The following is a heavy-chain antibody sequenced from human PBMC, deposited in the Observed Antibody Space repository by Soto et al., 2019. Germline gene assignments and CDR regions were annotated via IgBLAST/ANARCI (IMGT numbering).Heavy chain of an antibody. CDR1: GFTFSSYE. V-gene: IGHV3-48*03. J-gene: IGHJ4*02. Sequence: EVQLVESGGGLVQPGGSLRLSCAASGFTFSSYEMNWVRQAPGKGLEWVSYISSSGSTIYYADSVKGRFTISRDNAKNSRYLQMNSLRAEDMAVYYCARGQYSSGGGYFDYWGQETLVTVSS. D-gene: IGHD6-19*01. CDR3: ARGQYSSGGGYFDY. CDR2: ISSSGSTI.